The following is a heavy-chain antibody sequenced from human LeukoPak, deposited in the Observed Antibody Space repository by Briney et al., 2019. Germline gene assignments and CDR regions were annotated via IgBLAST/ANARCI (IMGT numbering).Heavy chain of an antibody. Sequence: SETLSLTCTVSGGSISSYYWSRIRQPPGKGLEWIGYIYYSGSTNYNPSLKSRVTISVDTSKNQFSLKLSSVTAADTAVYYCARARSSGYYAPYFDYWGQGTLVTVSS. D-gene: IGHD3-22*01. CDR1: GGSISSYY. J-gene: IGHJ4*02. CDR3: ARARSSGYYAPYFDY. V-gene: IGHV4-59*01. CDR2: IYYSGST.